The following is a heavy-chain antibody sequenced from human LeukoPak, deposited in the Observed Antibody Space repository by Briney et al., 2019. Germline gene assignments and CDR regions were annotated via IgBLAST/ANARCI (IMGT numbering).Heavy chain of an antibody. D-gene: IGHD3-3*01. CDR1: GFIFSDYS. V-gene: IGHV3-48*01. CDR3: AKNSPTIFPAAGV. J-gene: IGHJ6*02. Sequence: PGGSLRLSCAASGFIFSDYSMTWLRQAPGKGLEWISYISSASATIYYADSEKGRFTISRDNAKNSLYLLMDSLRAEDTAVYYCAKNSPTIFPAAGVWGQGTTVIVSS. CDR2: ISSASATI.